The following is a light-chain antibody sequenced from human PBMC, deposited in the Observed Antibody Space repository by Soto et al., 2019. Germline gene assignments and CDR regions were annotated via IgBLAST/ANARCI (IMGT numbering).Light chain of an antibody. V-gene: IGKV3-20*01. CDR3: QQYGSSGT. J-gene: IGKJ1*01. CDR2: GAS. CDR1: QSVSSSF. Sequence: EVVLTQYPGTLSLSPGERATLSCRASQSVSSSFVAWYQQKPGQAPRLLIYGASNRATGIPDRFSGSGSGTDFTLTISRLEPEDFAVYYCQQYGSSGTFGQGTKVDIK.